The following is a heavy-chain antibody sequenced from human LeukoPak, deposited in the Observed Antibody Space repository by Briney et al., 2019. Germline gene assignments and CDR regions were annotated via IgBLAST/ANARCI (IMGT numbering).Heavy chain of an antibody. J-gene: IGHJ4*02. V-gene: IGHV4-59*08. D-gene: IGHD3-10*01. CDR2: IYYSGST. CDR3: ARHRMVRGVITPVFDY. CDR1: GGSISSYY. Sequence: SETLSLTCTVSGGSISSYYWSWIRQPPGKGLEWIGYIYYSGSTNYNPSLKSRVTISVDTSKNQFSLKLSSVTAADTAVYYCARHRMVRGVITPVFDYWGQGTLVTVSS.